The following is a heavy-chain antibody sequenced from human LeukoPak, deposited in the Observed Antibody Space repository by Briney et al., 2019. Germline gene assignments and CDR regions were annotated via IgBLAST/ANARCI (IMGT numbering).Heavy chain of an antibody. D-gene: IGHD4-11*01. V-gene: IGHV4-61*02. CDR3: ARQTTNEAPGSELDY. CDR2: IYTSGST. J-gene: IGHJ4*02. Sequence: SETLSLTCTGSGGAISSGKCYWSWIRQPAGKGLEWIGRIYTSGSTNYNPSLKSRLTISVDTSKNQFSLKLSSVTAADTAVYYCARQTTNEAPGSELDYWGQGTLVTVSS. CDR1: GGAISSGKCY.